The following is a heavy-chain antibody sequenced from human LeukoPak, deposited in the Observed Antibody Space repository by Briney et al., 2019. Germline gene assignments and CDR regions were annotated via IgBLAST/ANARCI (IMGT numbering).Heavy chain of an antibody. CDR2: ISYDGSNK. D-gene: IGHD6-13*01. CDR3: ARSHLYSSSWVQDY. Sequence: SGRSLRLSCAASGFTFSSYGMHWVRQAPGKGLEWVAVISYDGSNKYYADSVKGRFTISRDNSKNTLYLQMNSLRAEDTAVYYCARSHLYSSSWVQDYWGQGTLVTVSS. CDR1: GFTFSSYG. V-gene: IGHV3-30*03. J-gene: IGHJ4*02.